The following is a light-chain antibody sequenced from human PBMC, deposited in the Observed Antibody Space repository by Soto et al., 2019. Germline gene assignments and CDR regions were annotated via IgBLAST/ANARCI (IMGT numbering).Light chain of an antibody. Sequence: DIVMTQSPDSLAVSLGERATINCKSSQSLLYGSNSKNYLAWYQQKPGQPPTLLFYWASTRESGVPDRFSGSGSGTDFTLTISSLQAADVAVYYCQQYYTVPYTFGQGTKLEIK. V-gene: IGKV4-1*01. CDR1: QSLLYGSNSKNY. CDR2: WAS. J-gene: IGKJ2*01. CDR3: QQYYTVPYT.